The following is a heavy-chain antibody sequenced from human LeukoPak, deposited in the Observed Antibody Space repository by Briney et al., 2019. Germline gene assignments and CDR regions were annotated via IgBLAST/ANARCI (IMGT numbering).Heavy chain of an antibody. CDR2: LTSNNGYI. Sequence: GGSLRLSCAASGFTFSRYSMNWLRQAPEGALEGGSSLTSNNGYIYYGDSVKGRFTLSRDNAKNSLYLQMNSLRAEDTAVYYCASDGLVGGTAYYYYMDVWGKGTTVTVSS. D-gene: IGHD1-26*01. V-gene: IGHV3-21*01. J-gene: IGHJ6*03. CDR3: ASDGLVGGTAYYYYMDV. CDR1: GFTFSRYS.